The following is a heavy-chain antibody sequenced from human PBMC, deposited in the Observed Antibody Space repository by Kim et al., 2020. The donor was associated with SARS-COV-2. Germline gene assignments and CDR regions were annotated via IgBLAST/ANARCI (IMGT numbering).Heavy chain of an antibody. D-gene: IGHD2-2*01. J-gene: IGHJ3*02. CDR1: GGSISSSSYY. V-gene: IGHV4-39*01. Sequence: SETLSLTCTVSGGSISSSSYYWGWIRQPPGKGLEWIGSIYYSGSTYYNPSLKSRVTISVDTSKNQFSLKLSSVTAADTAVYYCARRDVVVPAAGAFDIWGQGTMVTVSS. CDR2: IYYSGST. CDR3: ARRDVVVPAAGAFDI.